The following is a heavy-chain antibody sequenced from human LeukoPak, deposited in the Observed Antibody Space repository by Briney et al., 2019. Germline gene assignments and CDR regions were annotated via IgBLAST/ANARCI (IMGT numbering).Heavy chain of an antibody. J-gene: IGHJ4*02. V-gene: IGHV1-2*02. CDR1: GYTFTGYY. D-gene: IGHD2-15*01. CDR3: ARARYCSGGSCYSRDFDY. CDR2: INPNSGGT. Sequence: ASVKVSCRASGYTFTGYYMHWVRQAPGQGLEWMGWINPNSGGTNYAQKFQGRVTMTRDTSISTAYMELSRLRSDDTAVYYCARARYCSGGSCYSRDFDYWGQGTLVTVSS.